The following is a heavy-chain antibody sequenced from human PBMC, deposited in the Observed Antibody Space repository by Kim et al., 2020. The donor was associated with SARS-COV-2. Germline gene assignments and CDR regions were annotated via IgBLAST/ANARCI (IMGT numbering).Heavy chain of an antibody. CDR3: VRGTIAPAGTDY. CDR2: MGPDGSTI. CDR1: GFTFSTYW. V-gene: IGHV3-74*01. J-gene: IGHJ4*02. Sequence: GGSLRLSCTVSGFTFSTYWMHWVRQAPGKGLVWVSRMGPDGSTINYADSVKGRFTISSDNAKNTLYLKMTSLRAEDTALYYCVRGTIAPAGTDYWGRGTLVTVSS. D-gene: IGHD6-13*01.